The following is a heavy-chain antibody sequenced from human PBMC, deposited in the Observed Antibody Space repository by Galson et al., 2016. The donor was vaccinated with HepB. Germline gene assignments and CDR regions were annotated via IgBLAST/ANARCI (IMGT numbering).Heavy chain of an antibody. CDR3: ARMVPLYSGGWYVRGDGWFDP. J-gene: IGHJ5*02. CDR2: ISGSADSR. CDR1: GFTFSHYF. V-gene: IGHV3-11*01. D-gene: IGHD6-19*01. Sequence: SLRLSCAASGFTFSHYFVSWIRQAPGKGLEWVSYISGSADSRRYADSVKGRFTISRANSKNSLYLQMNNLRAEDTAVYYCARMVPLYSGGWYVRGDGWFDPWGQGTLVTVSS.